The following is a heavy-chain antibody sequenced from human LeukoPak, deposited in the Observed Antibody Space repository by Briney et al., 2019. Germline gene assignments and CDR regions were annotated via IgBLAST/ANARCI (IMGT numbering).Heavy chain of an antibody. CDR1: GFTFSSYS. J-gene: IGHJ4*02. V-gene: IGHV3-21*01. Sequence: GGSLRLSCAASGFTFSSYSMNWVRQAPGKGLEWVSSISSSSSYIYYADSVKGRFTISRDNSKNTLYLQMNSLRAEDTAVYYCARGPSGYHDTGGQGTLVTVSS. D-gene: IGHD5-12*01. CDR3: ARGPSGYHDT. CDR2: ISSSSSYI.